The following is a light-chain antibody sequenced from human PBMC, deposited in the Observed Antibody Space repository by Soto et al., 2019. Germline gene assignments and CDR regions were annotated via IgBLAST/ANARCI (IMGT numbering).Light chain of an antibody. CDR1: SSDVGTYDY. CDR2: EVT. V-gene: IGLV2-14*01. J-gene: IGLJ1*01. CDR3: QSYDSSLSGTV. Sequence: SVLTQPASVSRSPGQSIAISCTGTSSDVGTYDYVSWYQQYPDKAPKLIIYEVTQRPSGVSNRFSGSKSGNTASLTISGLQAEDEADYYCQSYDSSLSGTVFGTGTKVTVL.